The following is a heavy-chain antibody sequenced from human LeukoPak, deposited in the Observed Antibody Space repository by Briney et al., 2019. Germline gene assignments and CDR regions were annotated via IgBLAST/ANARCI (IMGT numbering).Heavy chain of an antibody. J-gene: IGHJ3*02. CDR3: ARGFLGDAFDI. CDR1: EFTFSRYD. D-gene: IGHD3-3*01. CDR2: IGTVGDP. Sequence: GGSLRLSCEASEFTFSRYDMHWVRHATGKGLEWVSAIGTVGDPYYPGSVKCRFTISRENAKNSLYLQMNRLRAGDTAVYYCARGFLGDAFDIWGQGTMVTVSS. V-gene: IGHV3-13*05.